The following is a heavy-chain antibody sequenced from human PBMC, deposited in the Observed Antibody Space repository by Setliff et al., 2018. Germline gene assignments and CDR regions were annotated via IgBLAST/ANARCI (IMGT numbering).Heavy chain of an antibody. CDR3: AGVHWTTNWFLHY. J-gene: IGHJ4*01. CDR2: IFHDGRDI. CDR1: GFAFDSYA. V-gene: IGHV3-30*03. D-gene: IGHD7-27*01. Sequence: AGYLRLSCAASGFAFDSYAMHWVRQAPGKGLEWVAIIFHDGRDIYYGDSVQGRFAISRDNSKNTLYLQMNSLRSDDTAVYYCAGVHWTTNWFLHYWVQGTRVTVSS.